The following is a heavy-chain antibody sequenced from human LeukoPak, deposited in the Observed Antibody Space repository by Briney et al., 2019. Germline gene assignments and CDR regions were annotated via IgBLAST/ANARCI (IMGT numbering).Heavy chain of an antibody. J-gene: IGHJ4*02. CDR1: GFTFSSYA. CDR2: ISGSGAST. CDR3: ARDPYGDRDY. V-gene: IGHV3-23*01. Sequence: GGSLRLSCAASGFTFSSYAMTWVRQAPGKGLEWVSGISGSGASTYYADSVKGRFTISRDNSENTLYLQMNSLRAEDTAVYYCARDPYGDRDYWGQGTLVTVSS. D-gene: IGHD4-17*01.